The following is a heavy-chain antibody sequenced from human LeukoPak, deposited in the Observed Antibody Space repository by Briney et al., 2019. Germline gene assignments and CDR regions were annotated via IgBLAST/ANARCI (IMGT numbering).Heavy chain of an antibody. CDR2: IKQDGSEK. D-gene: IGHD3-22*01. J-gene: IGHJ4*02. CDR1: GFTFSSYW. Sequence: PGGSLRLSCAASGFTFSSYWMSWVRQAPGKGLEWVANIKQDGSEKYYVDSVKGRFTISRDNAKNSLYLQMNSLRAEDTAVYYCVRDPDLSGYSFFDYWGQGTLVTVSS. CDR3: VRDPDLSGYSFFDY. V-gene: IGHV3-7*01.